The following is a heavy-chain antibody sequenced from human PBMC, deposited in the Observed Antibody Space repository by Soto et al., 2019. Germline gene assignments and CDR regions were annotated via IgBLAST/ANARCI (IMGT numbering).Heavy chain of an antibody. Sequence: QVQLVQSGAEVKKPGASVKVSCKASGYTFTSYYMHWVRHAPGQGLEWMGIINPSGGSTSYAEKFQGRVTMTRDTSASTVYMELSSLRSEDTAVYYCARVKYCGGDCYFFDYWGQGTLVTVSS. D-gene: IGHD2-21*02. CDR3: ARVKYCGGDCYFFDY. CDR2: INPSGGST. V-gene: IGHV1-46*03. J-gene: IGHJ4*02. CDR1: GYTFTSYY.